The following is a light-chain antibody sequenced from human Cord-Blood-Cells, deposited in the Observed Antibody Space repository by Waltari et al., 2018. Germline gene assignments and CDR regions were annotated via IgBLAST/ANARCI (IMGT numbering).Light chain of an antibody. CDR2: EGS. J-gene: IGLJ1*01. CDR3: CSYAGSRV. CDR1: SSDVGSYNL. Sequence: QSALTQPASVSGSPGQSIPISCTGTSSDVGSYNLFSWYQQHPGKAPKLMIYEGSKRPSGVSNRFSGSKSGNTASLTISGLQAEDEADYYCCSYAGSRVFGTGTKVTVL. V-gene: IGLV2-23*01.